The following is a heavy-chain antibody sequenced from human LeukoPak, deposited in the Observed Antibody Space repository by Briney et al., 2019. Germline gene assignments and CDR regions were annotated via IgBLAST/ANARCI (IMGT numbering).Heavy chain of an antibody. J-gene: IGHJ4*02. D-gene: IGHD3-22*01. Sequence: PGGSLRLSCAASGFTFSSYWMNWVRQAPGKGLEWVANIKQDGSEKYYVDCVKGRFTISRDNAKNTLYLQMNSLRAEDTAVYYCARGPPRDSSGYFNYWGQGTLVTVSS. CDR1: GFTFSSYW. CDR3: ARGPPRDSSGYFNY. CDR2: IKQDGSEK. V-gene: IGHV3-7*01.